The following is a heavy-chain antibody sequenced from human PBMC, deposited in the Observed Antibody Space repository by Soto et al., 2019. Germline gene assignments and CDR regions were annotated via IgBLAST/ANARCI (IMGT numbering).Heavy chain of an antibody. V-gene: IGHV3-7*01. D-gene: IGHD6-13*01. CDR1: GFTFSSYW. J-gene: IGHJ4*02. CDR3: ARAMGSSSWGY. CDR2: IKQDGSEK. Sequence: EVQLVESGGGLVQPGGSLRLSCAASGFTFSSYWMSWVRQAPGKGLEWVANIKQDGSEKYYVDSVKGRFTISRDNAKDSLYLQMNSLRAEDTAVYYCARAMGSSSWGYWGQGTLVTVSS.